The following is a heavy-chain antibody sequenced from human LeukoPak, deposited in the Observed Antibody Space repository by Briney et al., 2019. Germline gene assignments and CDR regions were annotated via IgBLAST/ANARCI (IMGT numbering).Heavy chain of an antibody. D-gene: IGHD2-15*01. CDR3: ARLPGYCTGGSCYFDY. CDR1: GYSFTNYW. Sequence: GESLRISCKGSGYSFTNYWIGWVRQMPGKGLEWMGIIYPGDSDTRYSPSFQGHVTFSADKSISTTYLQWSSLKASDTAMYYCARLPGYCTGGSCYFDYWGQGTLVTVSS. CDR2: IYPGDSDT. V-gene: IGHV5-51*01. J-gene: IGHJ4*02.